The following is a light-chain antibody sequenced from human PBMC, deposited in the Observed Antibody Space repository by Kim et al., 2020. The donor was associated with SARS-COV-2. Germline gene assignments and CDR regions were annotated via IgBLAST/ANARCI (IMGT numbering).Light chain of an antibody. J-gene: IGLJ3*02. Sequence: RPTATLTCTGNSNNVDYQGAAWLQQHQGHPPKLLSYRNNNRPSGISERFSASRSGNTASLTITGLQPEDEADYYCSAWDSSLSAWVFGGGTKLTVL. CDR2: RNN. CDR1: SNNVDYQG. V-gene: IGLV10-54*01. CDR3: SAWDSSLSAWV.